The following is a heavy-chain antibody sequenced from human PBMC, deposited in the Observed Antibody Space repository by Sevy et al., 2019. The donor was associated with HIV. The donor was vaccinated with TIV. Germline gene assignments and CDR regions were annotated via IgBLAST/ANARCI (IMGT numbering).Heavy chain of an antibody. V-gene: IGHV3-30*18. Sequence: GGSLRLSCAASGFTFSSYGMHWVRQAPGKGLEWVAVISYDGSNKYYADSVKGRFTISRDNSKNTLYLQMNSLRAEDTAVYYCAKDFSTMIVEVITTAPDYWGQGTLVTVSS. CDR3: AKDFSTMIVEVITTAPDY. CDR2: ISYDGSNK. J-gene: IGHJ4*02. D-gene: IGHD3-22*01. CDR1: GFTFSSYG.